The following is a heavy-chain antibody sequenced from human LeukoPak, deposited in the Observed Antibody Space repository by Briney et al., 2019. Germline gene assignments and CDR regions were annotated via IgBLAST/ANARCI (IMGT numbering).Heavy chain of an antibody. D-gene: IGHD3-22*01. CDR2: MDGNSGKT. V-gene: IGHV1-8*01. Sequence: ASVKASCKTSGYTFTSYDINWVRQATGQGLEWMGGMDGNSGKTAYAQKFLGRVTITRNTSISTAYMELSSLRSEDTAVYYCARLYYYASSGYDALDIWGQGTMVTVSS. CDR3: ARLYYYASSGYDALDI. J-gene: IGHJ3*02. CDR1: GYTFTSYD.